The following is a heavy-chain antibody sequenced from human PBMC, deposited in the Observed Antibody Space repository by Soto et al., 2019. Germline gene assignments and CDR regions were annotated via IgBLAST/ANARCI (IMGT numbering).Heavy chain of an antibody. D-gene: IGHD4-17*01. V-gene: IGHV4-31*03. CDR2: IFYSGST. CDR1: GGSISSGGYY. CDR3: SRLIYGDYVFDY. Sequence: QVQLQESGPGLVKPSQTLSLTCTVSGGSISSGGYYWSWIRQHPGKGLEWIGYIFYSGSTYYNPSLKSRVTISVDTSNNQFSLQLSSVTVADTAVYYCSRLIYGDYVFDYWGQRTQVTVS. J-gene: IGHJ4*02.